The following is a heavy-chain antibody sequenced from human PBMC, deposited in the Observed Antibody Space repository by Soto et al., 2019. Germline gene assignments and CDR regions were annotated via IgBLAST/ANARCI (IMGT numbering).Heavy chain of an antibody. J-gene: IGHJ1*01. Sequence: QVQLQQWGAGLLKPSETLSLTCAVYGGSFSGYYWSWIRQPPGKGLEWIGEINHSGSTNYNPSLKSRVTISVDTSKNQFSLKLSSVTAADTVVYYCARGGIVVVPAAMRYFQHWGQGTLVTVSS. CDR2: INHSGST. D-gene: IGHD2-2*01. V-gene: IGHV4-34*01. CDR3: ARGGIVVVPAAMRYFQH. CDR1: GGSFSGYY.